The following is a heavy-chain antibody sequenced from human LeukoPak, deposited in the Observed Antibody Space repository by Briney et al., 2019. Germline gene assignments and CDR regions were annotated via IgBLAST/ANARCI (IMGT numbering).Heavy chain of an antibody. J-gene: IGHJ4*02. CDR3: ASWPGGWYGEDS. D-gene: IGHD6-19*01. CDR2: IYGGGST. CDR1: GLTVSSNF. V-gene: IGHV3-53*01. Sequence: GGSLRLSCAATGLTVSSNFMSWVRQAPGKGLEWVSVIYGGGSTYYADSVKGRFTISRDTPKDTLYLQMNSLRVEDTAVYYCASWPGGWYGEDSWGQGTLVTVSS.